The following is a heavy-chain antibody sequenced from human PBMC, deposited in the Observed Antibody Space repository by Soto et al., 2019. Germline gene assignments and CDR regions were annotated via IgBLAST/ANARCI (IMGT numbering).Heavy chain of an antibody. CDR3: AKVTYYYDSSGYSYYFDY. CDR2: IWYDGSDE. CDR1: GFTFGNYA. J-gene: IGHJ4*02. Sequence: GGSLRLSCAASGFTFGNYAMHWVRQAPGKGLEWLAVIWYDGSDENYSDSVKGRFTISRDNSKNTLYLQMNSLRAEDTAVYYCAKVTYYYDSSGYSYYFDYWGQGTLVTVSS. V-gene: IGHV3-33*06. D-gene: IGHD3-22*01.